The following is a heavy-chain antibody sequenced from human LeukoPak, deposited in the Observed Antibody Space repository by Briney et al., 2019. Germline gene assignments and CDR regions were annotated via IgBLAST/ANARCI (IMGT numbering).Heavy chain of an antibody. CDR1: GFTFSSYG. V-gene: IGHV3-30*02. J-gene: IGHJ4*02. CDR2: IRYDGTNK. CDR3: AKDPESLLWFGEVFYYFDY. Sequence: PGGSLRLSCAASGFTFSSYGMHWVRQAPGKGLEWVAFIRYDGTNKYYADSVKGRFTISRDNSKNSLYLQMNSLRAEDTAVYYCAKDPESLLWFGEVFYYFDYWGQGTLVTVSS. D-gene: IGHD3-10*01.